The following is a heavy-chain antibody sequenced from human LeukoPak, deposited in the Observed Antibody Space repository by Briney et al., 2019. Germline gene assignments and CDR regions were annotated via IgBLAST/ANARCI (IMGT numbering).Heavy chain of an antibody. J-gene: IGHJ4*02. D-gene: IGHD3-16*02. CDR2: INHSGST. CDR1: GGSFSGYY. Sequence: SETLSLTCAVYGGSFSGYYWSWIRQPPGKGLEWIGEINHSGSTSYNPSLKSRATISVDTSKNQFSLKLSSVTAADTAVYYCARGPHYDYVWGSYRRDYWGQGTLVTVSS. V-gene: IGHV4-34*01. CDR3: ARGPHYDYVWGSYRRDY.